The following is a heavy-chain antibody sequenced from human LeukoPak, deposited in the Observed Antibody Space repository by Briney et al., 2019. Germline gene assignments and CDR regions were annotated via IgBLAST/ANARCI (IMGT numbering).Heavy chain of an antibody. J-gene: IGHJ4*02. D-gene: IGHD3-22*01. CDR2: IYSGGST. Sequence: GGSLRLSCAASGFTFDDYAMHWVRQAPGKGLEWVSVIYSGGSTYYADSVKGRFTISRDNSKNTLYLQMNSLRAEDTAVYYCARDRPSYYDSSGPYYFDYWGQGTLVTVSS. CDR1: GFTFDDYA. V-gene: IGHV3-66*01. CDR3: ARDRPSYYDSSGPYYFDY.